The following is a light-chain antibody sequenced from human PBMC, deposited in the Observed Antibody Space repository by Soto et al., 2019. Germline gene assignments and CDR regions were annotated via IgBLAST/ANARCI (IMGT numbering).Light chain of an antibody. CDR1: QGISTY. V-gene: IGKV1-9*01. CDR3: QELNSYPRT. CDR2: GAS. J-gene: IGKJ1*01. Sequence: IQLTQSPSFLSASIGYRVTITCRASQGISTYLAWYQQKPGKAPKNLIYGASTLQSGVPSRFSGGGSGTEFTLTISSLQPEDFATYYCQELNSYPRTFGQGTKVEVK.